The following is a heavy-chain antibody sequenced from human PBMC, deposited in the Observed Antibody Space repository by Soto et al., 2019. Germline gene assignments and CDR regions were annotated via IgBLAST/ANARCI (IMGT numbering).Heavy chain of an antibody. CDR1: GYTFTSYG. Sequence: GASVKVSCKASGYTFTSYGISWVRQAPGQGLEWMGWISAYNGNTNYAQKLQGRVTMTTDTSTSTAYMELRSLRSDDTAVYYCARDYYDSSGYPYFDYWGQGTLVTVSS. J-gene: IGHJ4*02. V-gene: IGHV1-18*04. CDR3: ARDYYDSSGYPYFDY. CDR2: ISAYNGNT. D-gene: IGHD3-22*01.